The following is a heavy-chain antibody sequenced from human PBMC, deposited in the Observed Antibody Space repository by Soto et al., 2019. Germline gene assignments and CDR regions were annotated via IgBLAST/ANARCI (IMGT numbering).Heavy chain of an antibody. CDR2: ISYDGSNK. J-gene: IGHJ4*02. D-gene: IGHD3-10*01. V-gene: IGHV3-30*18. CDR1: GFTFSSYG. CDR3: AKGGVTMVRGVIGY. Sequence: ESGGGVVQPGRSLRLSCAASGFTFSSYGMHWVRQAPGKGLEWVAVISYDGSNKYYADSVKGRFTISRDNSKNTLYLQMNSLRAEDTAVYYCAKGGVTMVRGVIGYWGQGTLVTVSS.